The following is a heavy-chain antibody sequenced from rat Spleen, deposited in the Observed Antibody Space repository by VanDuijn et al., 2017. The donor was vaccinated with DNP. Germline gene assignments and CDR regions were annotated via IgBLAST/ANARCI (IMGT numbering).Heavy chain of an antibody. CDR1: GFSLTSNS. CDR3: ARDSDTTNIHTFFDS. D-gene: IGHD1-6*01. Sequence: QVQLKESGPGLVQPSQTLPLTCTVSGFSLTSNSVSWVRQSPGKGLEWMGTMWRGGSTDHNQALKSRLSISRDTSKSQVFLELHSMQTEDTATYYCARDSDTTNIHTFFDSWGQGVMVTVSS. J-gene: IGHJ2*01. CDR2: MWRGGST. V-gene: IGHV2-15*01.